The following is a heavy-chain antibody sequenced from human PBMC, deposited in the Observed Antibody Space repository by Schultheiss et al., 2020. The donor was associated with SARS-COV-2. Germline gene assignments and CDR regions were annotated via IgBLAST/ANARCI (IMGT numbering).Heavy chain of an antibody. Sequence: GGSLRLSCEASGFTFSSYAMHWVRQAPGKGLEWVAVISYDGSNKYYADSVKGRFTISRDNSKNTLYLQMNSLRAEDTAVYYCARDLGGIPPTPFDYWGQGTLVTVSS. CDR2: ISYDGSNK. V-gene: IGHV3-30*07. CDR3: ARDLGGIPPTPFDY. J-gene: IGHJ4*02. CDR1: GFTFSSYA. D-gene: IGHD3-3*01.